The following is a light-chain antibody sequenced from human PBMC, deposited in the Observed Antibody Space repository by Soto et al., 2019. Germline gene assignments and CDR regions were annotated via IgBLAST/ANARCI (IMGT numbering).Light chain of an antibody. J-gene: IGKJ2*01. CDR1: QTVDSRY. CDR3: QHYDTSSKFT. V-gene: IGKV3-20*01. Sequence: IVLTQSPGTLFLSPGERATLSCTASQTVDSRYLGWYQQKPGQAPRLLIYGASRRATDIPDRFSGGGSGTDFILTISRLEPEDFAVYYCQHYDTSSKFTFGQGTKLEIK. CDR2: GAS.